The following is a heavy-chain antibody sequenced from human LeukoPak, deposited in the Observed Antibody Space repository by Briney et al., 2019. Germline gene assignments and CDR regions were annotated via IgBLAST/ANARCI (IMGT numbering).Heavy chain of an antibody. J-gene: IGHJ4*02. CDR2: IWYDGSNK. CDR3: VRDYSFNPDY. Sequence: AGGSLRLSCAASGFTFSSYGMPWVRQAPGKGLEWVSIIWYDGSNKYYADSVKGRFIISRDNSRDILYLQMNSLRAEDTAIYYCVRDYSFNPDYWGQGTLVTVSS. CDR1: GFTFSSYG. V-gene: IGHV3-33*01. D-gene: IGHD2-21*01.